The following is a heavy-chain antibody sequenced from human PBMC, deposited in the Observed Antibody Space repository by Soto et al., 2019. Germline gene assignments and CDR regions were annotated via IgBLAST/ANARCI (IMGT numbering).Heavy chain of an antibody. CDR3: ARVKSGSYYWSDP. V-gene: IGHV3-74*01. CDR1: GFTFNNYW. D-gene: IGHD3-10*01. Sequence: DVQLVESGGGLVQPGGSLRLSCAASGFTFNNYWMHWVRQAPGKGLMWVSRINTDGTRTTYADSVKGRFAISRDNAKNTVYLQMNSLRADDTAVYFCARVKSGSYYWSDPWGQGTLVTVSS. CDR2: INTDGTRT. J-gene: IGHJ5*02.